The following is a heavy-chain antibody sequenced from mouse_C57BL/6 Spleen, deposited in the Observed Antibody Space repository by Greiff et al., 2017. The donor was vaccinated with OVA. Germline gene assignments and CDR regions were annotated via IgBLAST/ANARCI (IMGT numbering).Heavy chain of an antibody. CDR1: GFTFSSYA. D-gene: IGHD1-1*01. CDR3: ARGGYYYGSSPFAY. Sequence: EVQGVESGGGLVKPGGSLKLSCAASGFTFSSYAMSWVRQTPEKRLEWVATISDGGSYTYYPDNVKGRFTISRDNAKNNLYLQMSHLKSEDTAMYYCARGGYYYGSSPFAYWGQGTLVTVSA. J-gene: IGHJ3*01. CDR2: ISDGGSYT. V-gene: IGHV5-4*01.